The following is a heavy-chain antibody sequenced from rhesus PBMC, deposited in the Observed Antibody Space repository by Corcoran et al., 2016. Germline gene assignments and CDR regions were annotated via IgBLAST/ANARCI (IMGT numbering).Heavy chain of an antibody. Sequence: QVQLQESGPGVVKPSETLSLTCAVSGGTIRTGYSHSRWVRQPPRTGLEWIGGIYSNSESTNYNPSPKTRVTISKDTSKNQFSLKLSSVTATDTAVYYCARDYYSGSYPYYFDYWGQGVLVTVPS. CDR3: ARDYYSGSYPYYFDY. CDR1: GGTIRTGYSH. CDR2: IYSNSEST. V-gene: IGHV4S12*01. J-gene: IGHJ4*01. D-gene: IGHD3-16*01.